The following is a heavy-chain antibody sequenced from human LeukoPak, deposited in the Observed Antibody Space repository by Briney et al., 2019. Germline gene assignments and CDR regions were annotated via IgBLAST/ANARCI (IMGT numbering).Heavy chain of an antibody. V-gene: IGHV3-30*17. D-gene: IGHD6-19*01. CDR3: ARGGASGWYPY. J-gene: IGHJ4*02. Sequence: PGGSLRLSCAASGFAFSNYPLHWVRQAPGKGLDWMAVISKDGTEKHYADSVKGRFSISRDNSRNTLFLQLNGLRPEDTAIYYCARGGASGWYPYWGQGTLVTVSS. CDR1: GFAFSNYP. CDR2: ISKDGTEK.